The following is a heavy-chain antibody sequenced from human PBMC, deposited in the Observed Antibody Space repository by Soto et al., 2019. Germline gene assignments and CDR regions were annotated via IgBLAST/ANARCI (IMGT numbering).Heavy chain of an antibody. CDR3: ARAGSSRFESRNWFDP. J-gene: IGHJ5*02. CDR1: GDSVSSNSAA. D-gene: IGHD6-13*01. CDR2: TYYRSKWYN. V-gene: IGHV6-1*01. Sequence: PSQTLSLTCAISGDSVSSNSAAWNWIRQSPSRGLEWLGRTYYRSKWYNDYAVSVKSRITINPDTSKNQFSLQLNSVTPEDTAVYYCARAGSSRFESRNWFDPWGQGTLVTVPS.